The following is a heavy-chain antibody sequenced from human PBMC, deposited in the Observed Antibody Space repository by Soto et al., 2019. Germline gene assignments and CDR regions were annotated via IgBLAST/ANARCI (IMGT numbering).Heavy chain of an antibody. CDR2: VFYSGSA. CDR3: ARQSRPTLAGYAFDI. V-gene: IGHV4-39*01. CDR1: GDSISNADYY. J-gene: IGHJ3*02. D-gene: IGHD6-19*01. Sequence: QLQLQESGPGLVKPSETLSLSCTVSGDSISNADYYWAWIRQPPGKGLGWIGSVFYSGSAYYNPALRARVSVSVDTSENQCSLQLSSVPAADTAVYYGARQSRPTLAGYAFDIWGQGTVVTVSS.